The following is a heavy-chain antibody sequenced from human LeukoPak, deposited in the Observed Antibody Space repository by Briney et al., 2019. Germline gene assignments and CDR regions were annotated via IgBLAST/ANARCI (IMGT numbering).Heavy chain of an antibody. Sequence: GASVKVSCKASGYTFTSYDINWVRQATGQGLEWMGWVNPNSGNTGYAQKFQGRVTMTRNTSISTAYMELSSLRSEDTAVYYCARGTLWFGELYDYWGQGTLVTVSS. J-gene: IGHJ4*02. CDR2: VNPNSGNT. CDR3: ARGTLWFGELYDY. V-gene: IGHV1-8*01. D-gene: IGHD3-10*01. CDR1: GYTFTSYD.